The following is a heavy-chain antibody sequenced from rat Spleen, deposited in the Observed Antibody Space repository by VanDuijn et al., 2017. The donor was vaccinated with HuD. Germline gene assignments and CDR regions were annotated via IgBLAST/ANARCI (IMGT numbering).Heavy chain of an antibody. CDR3: ARRHYGYTDYFDY. Sequence: EVQLVESDGGLVQPGRSLKLSCAASVFTFSDYYMAWVRQAPTKGLEWVATISSDGSRTYYRDSVKGRFTISSNNAESTLSLQMDSLRSEDTATYYCARRHYGYTDYFDYWGQGVMVTVSS. CDR2: ISSDGSRT. D-gene: IGHD1-6*01. V-gene: IGHV5-7*01. CDR1: VFTFSDYY. J-gene: IGHJ2*01.